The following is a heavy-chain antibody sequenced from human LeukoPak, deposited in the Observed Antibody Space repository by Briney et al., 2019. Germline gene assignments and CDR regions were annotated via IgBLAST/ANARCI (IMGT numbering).Heavy chain of an antibody. CDR1: GYSFTSYW. CDR2: IYPGDSDT. Sequence: GESLKISCKGFGYSFTSYWIGWVRQMPGKGLEWMGIIYPGDSDTRYSPSFQGQVTISADKSISTAYLQWSSLKASDTAMYYCARHVWEMATTIVGYYYYGMDVWGQGTTVTVSS. D-gene: IGHD5-24*01. V-gene: IGHV5-51*01. CDR3: ARHVWEMATTIVGYYYYGMDV. J-gene: IGHJ6*02.